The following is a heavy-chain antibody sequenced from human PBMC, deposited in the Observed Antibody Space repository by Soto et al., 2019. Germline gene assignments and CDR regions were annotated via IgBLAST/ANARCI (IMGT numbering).Heavy chain of an antibody. V-gene: IGHV3-66*02. CDR3: ARWVTSRFGELSKGGFDY. J-gene: IGHJ4*02. CDR1: GFTVSSNY. Sequence: GGSLRLSCAASGFTVSSNYMSWVRQAPGKGLEWVSVIYSGGSTYYADSVKGRFTISRDNSKNTLYLQMNSLRAEDTAVYYCARWVTSRFGELSKGGFDYWGQGTLVTVSS. D-gene: IGHD3-10*01. CDR2: IYSGGST.